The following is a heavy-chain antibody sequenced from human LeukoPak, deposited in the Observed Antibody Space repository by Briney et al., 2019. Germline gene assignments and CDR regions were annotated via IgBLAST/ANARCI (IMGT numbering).Heavy chain of an antibody. D-gene: IGHD4-23*01. Sequence: GGSLRLSCAASGFTFDDYAMHWDRQAPAKGLEWVSLISGDGDSTYYADSVKGRFTISRDNSKNSLYLQMNSLRTEDTALYYCAKDLIEINYGGNSHSSYWGQGTLVTVSS. V-gene: IGHV3-43*02. CDR3: AKDLIEINYGGNSHSSY. CDR2: ISGDGDST. J-gene: IGHJ4*02. CDR1: GFTFDDYA.